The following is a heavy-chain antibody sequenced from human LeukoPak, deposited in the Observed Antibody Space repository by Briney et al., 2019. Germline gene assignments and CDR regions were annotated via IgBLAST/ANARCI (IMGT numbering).Heavy chain of an antibody. Sequence: GGSLRLSCAASGFTFSSYAMSWVRQAPGKGLEWVSAISGSGGSTYYADSVKGRFTISRDNSKNTLYLQMNSLRAEDTAVYYCAKEGRPERHWYRVYFDYWGQGTLVTVSS. J-gene: IGHJ4*02. CDR3: AKEGRPERHWYRVYFDY. CDR1: GFTFSSYA. D-gene: IGHD1-14*01. CDR2: ISGSGGST. V-gene: IGHV3-23*01.